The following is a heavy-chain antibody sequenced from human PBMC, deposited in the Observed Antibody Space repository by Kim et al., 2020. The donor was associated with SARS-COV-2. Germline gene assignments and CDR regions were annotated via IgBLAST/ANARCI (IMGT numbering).Heavy chain of an antibody. D-gene: IGHD3-10*01. CDR3: ARGGVWFGELYNWFDP. CDR1: GYTFTSYA. V-gene: IGHV7-4-1*02. CDR2: INTNTGNP. Sequence: ASVKVSCKASGYTFTSYAMNWVRQAPGQGLEWMGWINTNTGNPTYAQGFTGRFVFSLDTSVSTAYLQISSLKAEDTAVYYCARGGVWFGELYNWFDPWGQRTLVTVSS. J-gene: IGHJ5*02.